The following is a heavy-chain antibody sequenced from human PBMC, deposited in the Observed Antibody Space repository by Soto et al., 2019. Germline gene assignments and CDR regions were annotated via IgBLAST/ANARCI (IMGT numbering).Heavy chain of an antibody. J-gene: IGHJ4*02. Sequence: QVQLVQSGAEVKKPRASVKVSCKASGYTFSSYGISWVRQAAGQGLEWMGWISAYNGNTNYAQKLQGRVTMTTDTSTSTAYMELRSLRSDDTAVYYCARDPTSSSWYPPGFDYWGQGTLVTVSS. D-gene: IGHD6-13*01. CDR1: GYTFSSYG. V-gene: IGHV1-18*01. CDR2: ISAYNGNT. CDR3: ARDPTSSSWYPPGFDY.